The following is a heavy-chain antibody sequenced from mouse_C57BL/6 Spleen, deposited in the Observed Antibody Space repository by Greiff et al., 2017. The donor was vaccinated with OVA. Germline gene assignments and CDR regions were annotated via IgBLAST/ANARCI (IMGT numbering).Heavy chain of an antibody. Sequence: QVQLKQSGAELVRPGASVTLSCKASGYTFTDYEMHWVKQTPVHGLEWIGAIDPETGGTAYNQKFKGKAILTADKSSSTAYMELRSLTSEDSAVYYCTRSPFFAYWGQGTLVTVSA. CDR3: TRSPFFAY. CDR1: GYTFTDYE. V-gene: IGHV1-15*01. J-gene: IGHJ3*01. CDR2: IDPETGGT.